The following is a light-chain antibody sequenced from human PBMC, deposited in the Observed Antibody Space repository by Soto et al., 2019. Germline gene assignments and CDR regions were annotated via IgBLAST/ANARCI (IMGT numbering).Light chain of an antibody. Sequence: EIVLTQSPGTLSLSPGERATLSCRASEFLSSSYLVWYQQKPGQAPRLLIYAASRRATGIPDRFSDSGSATEYTLTINTVEPEDFAVYYCQQQGTFGQGTKLEIK. CDR3: QQQGT. V-gene: IGKV3-20*01. J-gene: IGKJ2*01. CDR1: EFLSSSY. CDR2: AAS.